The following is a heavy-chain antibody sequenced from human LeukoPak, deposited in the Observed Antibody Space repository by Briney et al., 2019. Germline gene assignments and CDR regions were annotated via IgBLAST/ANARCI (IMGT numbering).Heavy chain of an antibody. CDR1: GYTFTSYD. CDR2: ISAHKGYT. Sequence: ASVKVSCKASGYTFTSYDITWVRQAPGQGLEWMGWISAHKGYTKYSQRVQGRVVLTADTSTTTAYMELRSLRSDDTAVYYRARGGVDDYGGNGPFDYWGQGTLVTVSP. V-gene: IGHV1-18*01. J-gene: IGHJ4*02. D-gene: IGHD4-23*01. CDR3: ARGGVDDYGGNGPFDY.